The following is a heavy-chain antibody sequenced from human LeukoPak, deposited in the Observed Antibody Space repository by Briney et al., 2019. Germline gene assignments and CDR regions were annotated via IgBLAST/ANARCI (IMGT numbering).Heavy chain of an antibody. CDR1: GGSISSGSYY. CDR2: IYYSGST. J-gene: IGHJ5*02. V-gene: IGHV4-39*07. D-gene: IGHD1-26*01. Sequence: PSETLSLTCTVSGGSISSGSYYWGWIRQPPGKGLEWIGSIYYSGSTYYNPSLKSRVTISVDTSKNQFSLKLSSVTAADTAVYYCARAPRIVGVIIGGWFDPWGQGTLVTVSS. CDR3: ARAPRIVGVIIGGWFDP.